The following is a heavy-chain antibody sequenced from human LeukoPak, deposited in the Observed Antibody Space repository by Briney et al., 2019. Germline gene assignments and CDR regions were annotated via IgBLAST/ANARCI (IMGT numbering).Heavy chain of an antibody. CDR3: AKVWTAYSDDYFDY. CDR2: ISGSGGST. Sequence: GGFLRPSCAASGFTFSSYGMSWVRQAPGKGLECVSSISGSGGSTNHADSVKGRFTISRDNSKNTLYLQMNSLRAEDTAVYYCAKVWTAYSDDYFDYWGQGTLVTVSS. D-gene: IGHD3/OR15-3a*01. CDR1: GFTFSSYG. V-gene: IGHV3-23*01. J-gene: IGHJ4*02.